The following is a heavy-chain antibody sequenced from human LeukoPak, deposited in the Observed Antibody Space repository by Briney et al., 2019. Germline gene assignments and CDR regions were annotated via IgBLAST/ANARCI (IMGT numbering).Heavy chain of an antibody. D-gene: IGHD3-3*01. CDR2: IRNSGTHV. CDR1: GFTFKTYS. J-gene: IGHJ6*03. CDR3: ARDGSYDFWSRNYYMDV. Sequence: PGGSLRLSCAAPGFTFKTYSMIWVRQAPGKGLEWVSSIRNSGTHVYYADSLKGRFTISRDNARNSLYLQMNSLRAEDTAVYYCARDGSYDFWSRNYYMDVWGKGTTVTVSS. V-gene: IGHV3-21*01.